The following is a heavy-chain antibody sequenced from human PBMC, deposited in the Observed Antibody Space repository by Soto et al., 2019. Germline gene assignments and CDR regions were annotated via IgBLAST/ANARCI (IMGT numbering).Heavy chain of an antibody. CDR1: GFTFSSYA. J-gene: IGHJ4*02. CDR3: ARQWLDSYYFDY. D-gene: IGHD6-19*01. CDR2: ISSNGGST. Sequence: EVQLVESGGGLVQPGGSLRLSCAASGFTFSSYAMHWVRQAPGKGLEYVSGISSNGGSTHYANSVKGRFTISRENSKNTMYLQMGSLRAEDMAVYYCARQWLDSYYFDYGGQGTLVTVSS. V-gene: IGHV3-64*01.